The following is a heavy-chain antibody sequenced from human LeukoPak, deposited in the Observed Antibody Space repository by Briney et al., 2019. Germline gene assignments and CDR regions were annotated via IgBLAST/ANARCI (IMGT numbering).Heavy chain of an antibody. CDR3: ASGRGLYSFYAFNI. CDR2: IYYSGST. Sequence: SQTLSLTCTVSGGSISSYYWSWIRQPPGKGLEWIGYIYYSGSTNYNPSLKSRVTISLDTSKNQFSLKLSSVTAADTAVYYCASGRGLYSFYAFNIWGQGTMVTVSS. CDR1: GGSISSYY. D-gene: IGHD5-18*01. J-gene: IGHJ3*02. V-gene: IGHV4-59*01.